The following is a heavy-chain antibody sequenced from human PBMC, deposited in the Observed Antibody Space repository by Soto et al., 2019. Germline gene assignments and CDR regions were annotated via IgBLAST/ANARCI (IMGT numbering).Heavy chain of an antibody. CDR3: ARSAITLFGVVSIPPHYNSERDV. Sequence: QVQLVQSGAEVKKPGSSVKVSCKASGGTFNRYAISWVRQAPGQGLEWMGGIIPIFGIGNDAQRFQGRVTITADASTGTAYMRLSSLRTEETGVYYCARSAITLFGVVSIPPHYNSERDVCSQRTTVNVSS. D-gene: IGHD3-3*01. J-gene: IGHJ6*02. CDR2: IIPIFGIG. CDR1: GGTFNRYA. V-gene: IGHV1-69*01.